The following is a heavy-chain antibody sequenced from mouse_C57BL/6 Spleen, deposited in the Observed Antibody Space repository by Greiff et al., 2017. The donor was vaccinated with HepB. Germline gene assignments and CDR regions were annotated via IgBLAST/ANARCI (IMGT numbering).Heavy chain of an antibody. D-gene: IGHD1-2*01. V-gene: IGHV1-15*01. Sequence: QVHVKQSGAELVRPGASVTLSCKASGYTFTDYEMHWVKQTPVHGLEWIGAIDPETGGTAYNQKFKGKAILTADKSSSTAYMELRSLTSEYSAVYYCTRERPFAYWGQGTLVTVSA. CDR2: IDPETGGT. J-gene: IGHJ3*01. CDR3: TRERPFAY. CDR1: GYTFTDYE.